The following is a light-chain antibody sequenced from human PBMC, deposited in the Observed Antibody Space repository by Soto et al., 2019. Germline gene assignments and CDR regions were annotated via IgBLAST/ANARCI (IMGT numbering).Light chain of an antibody. V-gene: IGKV1-33*01. CDR2: EAS. CDR3: QQYDNLPWT. Sequence: DIQMTQSPSSLSASVGDRVTITCQASQDISNYLNWYQQKPGKAPKLLIYEASNLETGVPSRLSGSGSGTDFTFTISSLQPEDIATYYCQQYDNLPWTFGPGTKVDIK. J-gene: IGKJ3*01. CDR1: QDISNY.